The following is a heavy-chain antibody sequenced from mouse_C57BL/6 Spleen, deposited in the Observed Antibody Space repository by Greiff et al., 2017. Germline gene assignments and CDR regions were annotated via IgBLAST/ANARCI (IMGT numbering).Heavy chain of an antibody. D-gene: IGHD2-4*01. Sequence: VQLQQSGTVLARPGASVKMSCKTSGYTFTSYWMHWVKQRPGQGLEWIGAIYPGNSDTSYNQKFKGKAKLTAVTSASTAYMELSSLTNEDSAVYYCTRSGDYAPGFAYWGQGTLVTVSA. CDR1: GYTFTSYW. J-gene: IGHJ3*01. CDR3: TRSGDYAPGFAY. V-gene: IGHV1-5*01. CDR2: IYPGNSDT.